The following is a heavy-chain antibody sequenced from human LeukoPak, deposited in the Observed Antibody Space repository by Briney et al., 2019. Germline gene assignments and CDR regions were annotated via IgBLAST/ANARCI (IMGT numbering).Heavy chain of an antibody. Sequence: SSVKVSCKASKYTFTNYYIHWVRQAPGQGFEWMGWINPSTGVTSYAQKFQGRVTMTRDTSISTAYMELSRLTDDDTAVYYCARVQGWVWNFFSDYYMDVWGNGTTVIVSS. D-gene: IGHD1-7*01. V-gene: IGHV1-2*02. CDR2: INPSTGVT. J-gene: IGHJ6*03. CDR3: ARVQGWVWNFFSDYYMDV. CDR1: KYTFTNYY.